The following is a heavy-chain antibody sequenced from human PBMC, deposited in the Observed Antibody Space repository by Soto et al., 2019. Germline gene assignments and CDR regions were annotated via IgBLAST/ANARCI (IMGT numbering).Heavy chain of an antibody. CDR1: GGSVSSGSYY. V-gene: IGHV4-61*01. Sequence: SETLSLTCTVSGGSVSSGSYYWSWIRQPPGKGLEWIGYIYYSGSTNYNPSLKSRVTISVDTSKNQFSLKLSSVTAADTVVYYCARENGLAVAGLDYWGQGTLVTVSS. CDR3: ARENGLAVAGLDY. J-gene: IGHJ4*02. CDR2: IYYSGST. D-gene: IGHD6-19*01.